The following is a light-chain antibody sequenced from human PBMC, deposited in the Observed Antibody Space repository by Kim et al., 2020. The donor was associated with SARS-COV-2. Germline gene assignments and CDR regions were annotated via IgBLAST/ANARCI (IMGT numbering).Light chain of an antibody. J-gene: IGKJ1*01. V-gene: IGKV3-15*01. CDR2: GSS. CDR1: QNINNN. CDR3: QQYNNWPRT. Sequence: VSPGERVTLSCRASQNINNNLAWFQQRPGQPPRLLIYGSSTRATDIPARFSGSGSGTEFTLTISGLQSDDCAVYYCQQYNNWPRTFGQGTKVDIK.